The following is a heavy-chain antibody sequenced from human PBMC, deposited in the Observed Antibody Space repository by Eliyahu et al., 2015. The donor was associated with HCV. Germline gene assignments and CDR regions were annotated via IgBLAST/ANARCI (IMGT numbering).Heavy chain of an antibody. CDR3: ARDRIVGATTQAFDI. J-gene: IGHJ3*02. V-gene: IGHV3-53*01. D-gene: IGHD1-26*01. CDR1: GFTVSSNY. CDR2: IYSGGST. Sequence: EVQLVESGGGLIQPGGSLRLSCAASGFTVSSNYMSWVRQAPGKGLEWVSVIYSGGSTYYADSVKGRFTISRDNSKNTLYLQMNSLRAEDTAVYYCARDRIVGATTQAFDIWGQGTMVTVSS.